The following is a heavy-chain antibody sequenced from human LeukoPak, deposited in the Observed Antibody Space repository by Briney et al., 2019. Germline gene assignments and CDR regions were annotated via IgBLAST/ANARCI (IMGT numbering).Heavy chain of an antibody. D-gene: IGHD3-10*01. CDR3: ARDSPLERGDDAFDI. J-gene: IGHJ3*02. Sequence: SETLSLTCTVSGGSISSHYWSWIRQPPGKGLEWIGYIYNSGSTNYNPSLKSRVTISVDTSKDQFSLKLSSVTAADTAVYYCARDSPLERGDDAFDIWGQGTMVTVSS. CDR1: GGSISSHY. V-gene: IGHV4-59*11. CDR2: IYNSGST.